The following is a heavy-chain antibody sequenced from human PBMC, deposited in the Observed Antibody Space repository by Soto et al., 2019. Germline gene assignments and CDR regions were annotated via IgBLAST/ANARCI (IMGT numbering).Heavy chain of an antibody. D-gene: IGHD3-3*01. CDR3: ANDEYYDFWSGFGGMDV. CDR2: ISGSGGST. Sequence: GGSLRLSCAASGFTFSSYAMSWVRQAPGKGLEWVSAISGSGGSTYYADSVKGRFTISRDNSKNTLYLQMNSLRAEDTAVYYCANDEYYDFWSGFGGMDVWGQGTTVTVSS. CDR1: GFTFSSYA. V-gene: IGHV3-23*01. J-gene: IGHJ6*02.